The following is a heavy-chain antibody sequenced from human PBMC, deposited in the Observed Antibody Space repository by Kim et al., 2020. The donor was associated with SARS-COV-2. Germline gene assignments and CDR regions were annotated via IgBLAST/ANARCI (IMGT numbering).Heavy chain of an antibody. J-gene: IGHJ3*02. D-gene: IGHD3-3*01. CDR3: ARGVERVGAFDI. V-gene: IGHV4-34*01. CDR2: INHSGST. Sequence: SETLSLTCAVYGGSFSGYYWSWIRQPPGKGLEWIGEINHSGSTNYNPSLKSRVTISVDTSKNQFSLKLSSVTAADTAVYYCARGVERVGAFDIWGQGTMVTVSS. CDR1: GGSFSGYY.